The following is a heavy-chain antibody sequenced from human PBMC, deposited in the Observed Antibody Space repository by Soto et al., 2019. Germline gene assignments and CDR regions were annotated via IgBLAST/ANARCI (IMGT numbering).Heavy chain of an antibody. J-gene: IGHJ4*02. Sequence: QVQLQESGPGLVKPSQTLSLTCTVSGGSISSGGYYWSWIRQHPGKGLEWIGYIYYSGSTYYNPSLRSXXTXSGXTSKNQFSLKLSSVTAADTAVYYCASTGRRRYFARWGQGTLVTVSS. CDR1: GGSISSGGYY. V-gene: IGHV4-31*03. D-gene: IGHD3-9*01. CDR2: IYYSGST. CDR3: ASTGRRRYFAR.